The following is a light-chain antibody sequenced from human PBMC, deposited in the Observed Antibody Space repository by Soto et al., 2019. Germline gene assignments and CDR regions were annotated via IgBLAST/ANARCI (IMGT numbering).Light chain of an antibody. CDR3: CSYVGNVV. V-gene: IGLV2-23*01. J-gene: IGLJ2*01. Sequence: QSALTQPVSVSGSPGQSITISCTGASSDVGSYNLVSWYQQHPGKAPKVMIYEGSKRPSGVSNRFSGSKSGNTASLTISGLQAEDEADYSCCSYVGNVVFGGGTKLTVL. CDR1: SSDVGSYNL. CDR2: EGS.